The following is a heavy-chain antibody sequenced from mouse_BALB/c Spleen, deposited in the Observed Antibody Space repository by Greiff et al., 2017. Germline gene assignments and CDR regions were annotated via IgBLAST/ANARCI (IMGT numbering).Heavy chain of an antibody. CDR1: GFAFSSYD. V-gene: IGHV5-12-1*01. D-gene: IGHD1-1*02. CDR3: ARRYDAMDY. Sequence: EVNLVESGGGLVKPGGSLKLSCAASGFAFSSYDMSWVRQTPEKRLEWVAYISSGGGSTYYPDTVKGRFTISRDNAKNTLYLQMSSLKSEDTAMYYCARRYDAMDYWGQGTSVTVSS. J-gene: IGHJ4*01. CDR2: ISSGGGST.